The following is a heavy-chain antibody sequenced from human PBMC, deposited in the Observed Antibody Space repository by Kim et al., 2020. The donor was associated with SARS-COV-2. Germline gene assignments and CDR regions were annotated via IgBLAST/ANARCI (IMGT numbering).Heavy chain of an antibody. J-gene: IGHJ4*02. D-gene: IGHD3-10*01. Sequence: ASVKVSCKASGYTFTGYYMHWVRQAPGQGLEWMGWINHNSGGTNYAQKFQGRVTMTRDTSISTAYMELSRLRSDDTAVYYCARDYYGSGSSDYWGQGTLVTVSS. V-gene: IGHV1-2*02. CDR3: ARDYYGSGSSDY. CDR1: GYTFTGYY. CDR2: INHNSGGT.